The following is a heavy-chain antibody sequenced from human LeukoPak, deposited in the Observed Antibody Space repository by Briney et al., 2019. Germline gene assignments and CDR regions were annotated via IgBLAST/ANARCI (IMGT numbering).Heavy chain of an antibody. V-gene: IGHV3-49*04. CDR2: IRSKAYGGTT. CDR1: GFTFGDYA. J-gene: IGHJ4*02. D-gene: IGHD2-8*01. CDR3: TRELGYCTNGVCYRAYYIDY. Sequence: PGGSLRLSCTASGFTFGDYAMSWVRQAPGKGLEWVSFIRSKAYGGTTEYAASVKGRFTISRDDSKSIAFLQMNSLKTEDTAVYYCTRELGYCTNGVCYRAYYIDYWGQGTLVTVSS.